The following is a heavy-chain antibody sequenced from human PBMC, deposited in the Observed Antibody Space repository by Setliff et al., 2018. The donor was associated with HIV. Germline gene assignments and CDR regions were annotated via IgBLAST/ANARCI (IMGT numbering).Heavy chain of an antibody. CDR1: GYSFTRNQ. J-gene: IGHJ3*02. CDR3: ASKGGSENYPDSDAFDI. V-gene: IGHV1-46*01. CDR2: INPSGGRT. Sequence: ASVKVSCKASGYSFTRNQIHWVRQAPGQGLEWMGIINPSGGRTNYAQKFQGRVTMTRDTSTSTVYMELSSLRSEDTAVYFCASKGGSENYPDSDAFDIWGQGTLVTVSS. D-gene: IGHD3-10*01.